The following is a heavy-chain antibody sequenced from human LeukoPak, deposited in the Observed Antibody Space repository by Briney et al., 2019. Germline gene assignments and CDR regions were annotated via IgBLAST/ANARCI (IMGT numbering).Heavy chain of an antibody. CDR1: GFTFSSYA. V-gene: IGHV3-23*01. D-gene: IGHD5-18*01. CDR3: AKDLRVITAMVSFDY. J-gene: IGHJ4*02. CDR2: ISGSGSST. Sequence: GGSLRLSCAASGFTFSSYAMSWVRQAPGKGLEWVSAISGSGSSTFYADSVKGRFTIFRDNSKNTLYLQMNSLRAEDTAVYYCAKDLRVITAMVSFDYWGQGTLVTVSS.